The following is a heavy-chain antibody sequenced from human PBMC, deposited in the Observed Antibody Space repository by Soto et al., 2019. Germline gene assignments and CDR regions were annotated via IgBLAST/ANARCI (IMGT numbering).Heavy chain of an antibody. J-gene: IGHJ4*02. CDR1: GFTFSSYG. Sequence: PGGSLRLSCAASGFTFSSYGMHWVRQAPGKGLEWVAVIWYDGSNKYYADSVKGRFTISRDNSKNTLYLQMNSLRAEDTAVYYCARDSFGSGYYHPCDYWGQGTLVT. V-gene: IGHV3-33*01. CDR3: ARDSFGSGYYHPCDY. D-gene: IGHD3-22*01. CDR2: IWYDGSNK.